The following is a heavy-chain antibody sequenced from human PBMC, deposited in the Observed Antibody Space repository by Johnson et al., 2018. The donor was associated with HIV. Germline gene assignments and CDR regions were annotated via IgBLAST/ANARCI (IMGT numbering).Heavy chain of an antibody. V-gene: IGHV3-48*04. CDR3: ARDLTNWGVGDAFDI. J-gene: IGHJ3*02. CDR1: GFTFSSYW. D-gene: IGHD7-27*01. Sequence: VQLVESGGGLVQPGGSLRLSCAASGFTFSSYWMSWVRQAPGKGLEWVSNISSSGSTIYYADSVKGRFTISRDNAKNSLSLQMNSLRAEDTAVYYCARDLTNWGVGDAFDIWGQGTMVTVSS. CDR2: ISSSGSTI.